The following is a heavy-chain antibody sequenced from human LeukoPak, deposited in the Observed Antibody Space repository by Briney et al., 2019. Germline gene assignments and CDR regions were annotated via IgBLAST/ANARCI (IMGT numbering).Heavy chain of an antibody. CDR1: GYTFTSYG. Sequence: ASVKVSCKASGYTFTSYGISWVRQAPGQGLEWMGWISAYNGNTNYAQKLQGRVTMTTDTSTSTAYMELRSLRSDDTAVYYCARGHSNYYYDSSGYGDYWGQGTLVTVSS. D-gene: IGHD3-22*01. CDR2: ISAYNGNT. CDR3: ARGHSNYYYDSSGYGDY. V-gene: IGHV1-18*01. J-gene: IGHJ4*02.